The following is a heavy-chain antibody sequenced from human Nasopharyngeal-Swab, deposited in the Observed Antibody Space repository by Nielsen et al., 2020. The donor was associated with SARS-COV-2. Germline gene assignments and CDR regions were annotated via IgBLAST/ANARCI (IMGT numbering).Heavy chain of an antibody. J-gene: IGHJ5*02. V-gene: IGHV4-59*01. D-gene: IGHD1-26*01. Sequence: SETLSPTCTVSGGSISSYYWSWVRPPPGKGLEWIGYIYYSGSTNYNPSPKSRVTISVDTSKNQFSLKLSSVTAADTAVYYCARGIKWAGWFDPWGQGTLVTVSS. CDR1: GGSISSYY. CDR3: ARGIKWAGWFDP. CDR2: IYYSGST.